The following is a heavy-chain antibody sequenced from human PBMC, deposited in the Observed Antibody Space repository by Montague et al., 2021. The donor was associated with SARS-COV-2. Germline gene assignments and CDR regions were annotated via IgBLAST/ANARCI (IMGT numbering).Heavy chain of an antibody. J-gene: IGHJ6*02. CDR2: IYYLGTT. V-gene: IGHV4-59*11. D-gene: IGHD6-19*01. Sequence: SETRSLTCIVSGGSISGHYWSWVRQTPEKGLEWIGYIYYLGTTNYNPSPKTRVTFSVDTSKNQLSLMLTSVTAADTGVYYCARNGGAAVPGLLLGMDIWGQGTTVTVSS. CDR3: ARNGGAAVPGLLLGMDI. CDR1: GGSISGHY.